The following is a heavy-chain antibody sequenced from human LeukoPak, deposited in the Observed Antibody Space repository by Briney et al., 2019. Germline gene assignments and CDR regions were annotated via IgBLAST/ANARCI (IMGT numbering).Heavy chain of an antibody. CDR2: ISSSSSTI. Sequence: GGSLRLPCAASGFTFSSYSMNRVRQAPGKGLEWVSYISSSSSTIYYADSVKGRFTISRDNAKNSLYLQMNSLRAEDTAVYYCARGWAYYDFWRDSSDAFGIWGQGTMVTVSS. V-gene: IGHV3-48*01. D-gene: IGHD3-3*01. CDR1: GFTFSSYS. CDR3: ARGWAYYDFWRDSSDAFGI. J-gene: IGHJ3*02.